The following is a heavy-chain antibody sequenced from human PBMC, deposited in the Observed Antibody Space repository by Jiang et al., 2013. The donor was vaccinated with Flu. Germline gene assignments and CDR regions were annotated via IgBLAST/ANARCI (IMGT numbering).Heavy chain of an antibody. CDR1: GGSISSYF. Sequence: PGLVKPSETLSLTCTVSGGSISSYFWSWIRQPPGKGLEWIGYISNFGSTNYSPSLKSRVTISIDTSKNQFSLKLNSMTAADTAVFYCARHSTSVPPFEYWGQGALVTVSS. V-gene: IGHV4-59*08. CDR3: ARHSTSVPPFEY. J-gene: IGHJ4*02. CDR2: ISNFGST. D-gene: IGHD4-11*01.